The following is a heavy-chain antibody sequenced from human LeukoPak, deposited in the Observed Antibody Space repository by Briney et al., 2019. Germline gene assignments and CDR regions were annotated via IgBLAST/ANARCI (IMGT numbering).Heavy chain of an antibody. D-gene: IGHD6-13*01. CDR3: ASGEAAAGTDYYYYGMDV. CDR2: INSDGSST. Sequence: PGGSLRLSCAASGFTFSSYWMHWVRQAPGKGLVWVSRINSDGSSTSYADSVKGRFTISRDNAKNTLYLQMNSLRAEDTAVYYCASGEAAAGTDYYYYGMDVWGQGTTVTVSS. J-gene: IGHJ6*02. CDR1: GFTFSSYW. V-gene: IGHV3-74*01.